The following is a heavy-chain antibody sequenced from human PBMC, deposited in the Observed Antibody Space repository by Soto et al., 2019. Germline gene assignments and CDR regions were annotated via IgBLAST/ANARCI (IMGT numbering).Heavy chain of an antibody. CDR1: GYTFTSYG. D-gene: IGHD6-13*01. V-gene: IGHV1-18*01. CDR2: ISAYNGNT. Sequence: GASVKVSCKASGYTFTSYGISWVRQAPGQGLEWMGWISAYNGNTNYAQKLQGRVTMTTDTSTSTAYMELRSLRSDDTAVYYCARDLKQQLVRRNYYYYYGMDVWGQGTTVTVSS. J-gene: IGHJ6*02. CDR3: ARDLKQQLVRRNYYYYYGMDV.